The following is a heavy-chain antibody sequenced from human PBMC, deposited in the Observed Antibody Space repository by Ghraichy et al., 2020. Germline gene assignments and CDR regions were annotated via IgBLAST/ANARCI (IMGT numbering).Heavy chain of an antibody. V-gene: IGHV4-59*08. D-gene: IGHD3-3*01. CDR2: IYYSGST. CDR1: GGSISGYY. Sequence: SETLSLTCTVSGGSISGYYWSWIRQPPGKGLEWIGYIYYSGSTNYNPSLKSRVTISVDTSKNQFSLKLSSVTAADTAVYYSARLLDQSDYDFWSGLSRWFDPWGQGTLVTVSS. CDR3: ARLLDQSDYDFWSGLSRWFDP. J-gene: IGHJ5*02.